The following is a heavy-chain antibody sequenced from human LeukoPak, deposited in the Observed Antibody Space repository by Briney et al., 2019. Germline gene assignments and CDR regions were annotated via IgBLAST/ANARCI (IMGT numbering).Heavy chain of an antibody. Sequence: SVKVSCKASGGTFSSYAISWVRQAPGQGLEWMGGIIPIFGTANYAQKFQGRVTITADESTSTAYMELSSLRSEDTAVHYCARGAPSGYYRYDAFDIWGQGTMVTVSS. CDR2: IIPIFGTA. CDR1: GGTFSSYA. J-gene: IGHJ3*02. D-gene: IGHD3-22*01. V-gene: IGHV1-69*13. CDR3: ARGAPSGYYRYDAFDI.